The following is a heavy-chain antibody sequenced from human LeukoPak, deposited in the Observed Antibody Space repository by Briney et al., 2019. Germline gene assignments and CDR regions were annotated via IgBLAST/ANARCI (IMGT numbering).Heavy chain of an antibody. CDR3: AHGYCSSTSCRGNWFDP. Sequence: PSETLSLTCAVYGGSFSGYYWSWIRQPPGEGLEWIGEINHSGSTNYNPSLKSRVTISVDTSKNQFSLKLSSVTAADTAVYYCAHGYCSSTSCRGNWFDPWGQGTLVTVSS. CDR1: GGSFSGYY. CDR2: INHSGST. J-gene: IGHJ5*02. D-gene: IGHD2-2*01. V-gene: IGHV4-34*01.